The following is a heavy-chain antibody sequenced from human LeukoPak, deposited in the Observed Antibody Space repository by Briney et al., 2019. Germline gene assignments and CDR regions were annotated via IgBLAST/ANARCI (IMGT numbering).Heavy chain of an antibody. Sequence: GGSLRLSCAASGFTFSNYWMSWVRQAPGKGLEWVANIKQDGSEKYYVDSVKGRFTISRDNAKNSLYLQMNSLRAEDTAVYYCARGRWETLDYWGQGTLVTVSS. CDR2: IKQDGSEK. CDR3: ARGRWETLDY. V-gene: IGHV3-7*03. D-gene: IGHD1-26*01. J-gene: IGHJ4*02. CDR1: GFTFSNYW.